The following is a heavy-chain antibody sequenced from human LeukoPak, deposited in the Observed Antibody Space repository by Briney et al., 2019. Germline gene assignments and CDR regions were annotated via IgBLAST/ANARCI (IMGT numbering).Heavy chain of an antibody. V-gene: IGHV4-4*07. CDR2: IYTSGST. CDR3: ARGIAVAGAGDNWFDP. Sequence: PSETLSLTCTVSGGPISNDYWSWIRQPAGKGLEWIGRIYTSGSTSYKPSLKSRVTMSVDTSKNQFSLKLSSVTAADTAVYYRARGIAVAGAGDNWFDPWGQGTLVTVSS. D-gene: IGHD6-19*01. CDR1: GGPISNDY. J-gene: IGHJ5*02.